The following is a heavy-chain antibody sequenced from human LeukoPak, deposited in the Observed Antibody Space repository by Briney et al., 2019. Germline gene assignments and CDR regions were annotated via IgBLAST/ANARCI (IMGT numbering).Heavy chain of an antibody. CDR2: INPYNGNT. J-gene: IGHJ6*03. CDR1: GYTFTTYG. CDR3: ARTGSPNYYYYYLDV. D-gene: IGHD1-1*01. Sequence: GSVKVSCQASGYTFTTYGITWVRQAPGQGLEWMGYINPYNGNTNYALKLQGRVTMTTDTSTSTASMELRGLRSDDTAIYYCARTGSPNYYYYYLDVWGKGTTATVSS. V-gene: IGHV1-18*01.